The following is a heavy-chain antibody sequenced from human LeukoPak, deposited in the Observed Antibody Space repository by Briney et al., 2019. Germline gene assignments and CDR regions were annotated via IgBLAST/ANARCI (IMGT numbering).Heavy chain of an antibody. CDR3: ATGGSNWSFDY. V-gene: IGHV1-2*02. J-gene: IGHJ4*02. Sequence: ASVKASCNTSGYTFTGYYMHWVRQAPGQGLEWMGWINPNSGGTNYAQKFQDRVTMTRDTSISTAYMELTRLRSDDTAVYYCATGGSNWSFDYWGQGTLVTVSS. D-gene: IGHD4-11*01. CDR2: INPNSGGT. CDR1: GYTFTGYY.